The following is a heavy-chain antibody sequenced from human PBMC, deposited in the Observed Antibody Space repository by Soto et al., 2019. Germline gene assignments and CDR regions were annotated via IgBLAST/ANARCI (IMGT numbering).Heavy chain of an antibody. V-gene: IGHV3-11*05. CDR3: ARGSGAAADYFDF. D-gene: IGHD6-13*01. CDR1: GFTFSDYY. J-gene: IGHJ4*02. Sequence: QVQLVESGGGLVKPGGSLRLSCAVSGFTFSDYYMTWIRQARGKGLEWVSYISSSTSHTNYADSVKGRFTISRDNAKNSLLLQMNSLTAEDTAVYYCARGSGAAADYFDFWGQGTLVTVSS. CDR2: ISSSTSHT.